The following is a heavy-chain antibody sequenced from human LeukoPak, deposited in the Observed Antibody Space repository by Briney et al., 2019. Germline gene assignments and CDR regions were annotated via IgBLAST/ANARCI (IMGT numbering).Heavy chain of an antibody. CDR2: IFHSGLT. CDR1: GGSISGYY. CDR3: TRVAPHGQSDY. J-gene: IGHJ4*02. Sequence: SETLSLTCTVSGGSISGYYWSWIRQPPGKGLEWIGSIFHSGLTKYNPSLKSRVTISVDTSKDQFSLRLSSVSAADTAVYYCTRVAPHGQSDYWGQGTLVTVSS. V-gene: IGHV4-59*01.